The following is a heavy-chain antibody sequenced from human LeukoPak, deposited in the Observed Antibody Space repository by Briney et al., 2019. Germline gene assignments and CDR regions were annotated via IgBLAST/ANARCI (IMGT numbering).Heavy chain of an antibody. D-gene: IGHD1-20*01. V-gene: IGHV4-39*07. CDR2: VYYTGTT. Sequence: SETLSLTCTVSGGSITSRSYYWVWIRQPPGKGLEWMGSVYYTGTTYYKPSLKSRLTISVDTSHNQFSLRMTSVTAADTAVYYCTKDLTGNRDYWGQGTLVTVSS. CDR3: TKDLTGNRDY. CDR1: GGSITSRSYY. J-gene: IGHJ4*02.